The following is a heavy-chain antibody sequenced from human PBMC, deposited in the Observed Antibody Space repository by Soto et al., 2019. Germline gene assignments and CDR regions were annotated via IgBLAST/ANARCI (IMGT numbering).Heavy chain of an antibody. D-gene: IGHD4-17*01. CDR1: GGSISSGGYY. J-gene: IGHJ3*02. CDR3: ASTTVVTRGKAFDI. V-gene: IGHV4-31*03. Sequence: QVQLQESGPGLVKPSQTLSLTCTVSGGSISSGGYYWIWIRQHPGKGLEWIGYIYYSGSTYYNPYHKSRVTISFDTSKNRFALKLSSVTAADTAVYDCASTTVVTRGKAFDIWGQGTMVTVSS. CDR2: IYYSGST.